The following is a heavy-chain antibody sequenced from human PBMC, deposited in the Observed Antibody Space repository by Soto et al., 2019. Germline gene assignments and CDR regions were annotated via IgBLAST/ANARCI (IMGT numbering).Heavy chain of an antibody. D-gene: IGHD2-2*01. CDR3: ARGCSSTSCYGYGMDV. Sequence: PSETLSLTCTVSGGSISSYDWSWIRQPAGKGLEWIGRIYTSGSTNYNPSLKSRVTMSVDTSKNQFSLKLSSVTAADTAVYYCARGCSSTSCYGYGMDVWGQGTTVTVSS. CDR2: IYTSGST. CDR1: GGSISSYD. J-gene: IGHJ6*02. V-gene: IGHV4-4*07.